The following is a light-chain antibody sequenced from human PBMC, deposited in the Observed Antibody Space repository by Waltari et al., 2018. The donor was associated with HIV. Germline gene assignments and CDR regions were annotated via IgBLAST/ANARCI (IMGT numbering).Light chain of an antibody. CDR3: AAWDGSLSVVI. CDR1: SSNIGSNY. CDR2: RNN. Sequence: QSVLTQPPSASGTPGQRVTISCSGSSSNIGSNYVYWYQHLPGTAPKLLIYRNNPRPSGVPARSSGSKSGTSASLAISGLRSEDEADYYCAAWDGSLSVVIFGGGTKVTVL. V-gene: IGLV1-47*01. J-gene: IGLJ2*01.